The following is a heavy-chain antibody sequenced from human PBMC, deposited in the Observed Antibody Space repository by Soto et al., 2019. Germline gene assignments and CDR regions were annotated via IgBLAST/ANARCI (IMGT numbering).Heavy chain of an antibody. CDR1: GGSFSGYY. V-gene: IGHV4-34*01. J-gene: IGHJ4*02. CDR3: ARGTNYGSGSYRPFDY. CDR2: INHSGST. D-gene: IGHD3-10*01. Sequence: QVQLQQWGAGLLKPSETLSLTCAVYGGSFSGYYWSWIRQPPGKWLEWIGEINHSGSTNYNPSLKSRVTISVDTSKNQFSLKLSSVTAADTAVYYCARGTNYGSGSYRPFDYWGQGTLVTVSS.